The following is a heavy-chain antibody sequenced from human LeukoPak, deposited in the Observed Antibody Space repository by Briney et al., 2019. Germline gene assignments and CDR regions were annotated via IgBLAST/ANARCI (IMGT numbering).Heavy chain of an antibody. CDR1: GITLSNYG. CDR3: AKRGVVIRVILVGFHKEAYYFDS. V-gene: IGHV3-23*01. CDR2: ISDSGGRT. J-gene: IGHJ4*02. Sequence: GGSLRLSCAVSGITLSNYGMSWVRQAPGEGLEWVAGISDSGGRTNYADSVKGRFTISRDNPKNTLYLQMNSLRAEDTAVYFCAKRGVVIRVILVGFHKEAYYFDSSGQGALATVSS. D-gene: IGHD3-10*01.